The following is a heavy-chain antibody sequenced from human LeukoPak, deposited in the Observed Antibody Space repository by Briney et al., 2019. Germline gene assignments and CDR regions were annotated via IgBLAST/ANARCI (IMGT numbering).Heavy chain of an antibody. CDR2: INPNSGGT. CDR1: GYTFTGYY. J-gene: IGHJ5*02. V-gene: IGHV1-2*02. D-gene: IGHD3-22*01. Sequence: ASVKVSCKASGYTFTGYYMHWVRQAPGQGLEWMGWINPNSGGTNYAQKFQGRVTMTRDTSISTAYMELSRLRSDDTAVYYCAKAAEFRYDSSGYYQYGENWFDPWGQGTLVTVSS. CDR3: AKAAEFRYDSSGYYQYGENWFDP.